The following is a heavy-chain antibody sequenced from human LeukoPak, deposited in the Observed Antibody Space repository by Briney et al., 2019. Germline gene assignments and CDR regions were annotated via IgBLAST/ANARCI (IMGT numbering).Heavy chain of an antibody. Sequence: ASVKVSCKASGYTFTSYDINWVRQATGQGLEWMGWMNPNSGNTGYAQRFQGRVTMTRNTSISTAYMELSSLGSEDTAVYYCARGAYSSSWYSYSWFDPWGQGTLVTVSS. CDR1: GYTFTSYD. J-gene: IGHJ5*02. V-gene: IGHV1-8*01. CDR2: MNPNSGNT. CDR3: ARGAYSSSWYSYSWFDP. D-gene: IGHD6-13*01.